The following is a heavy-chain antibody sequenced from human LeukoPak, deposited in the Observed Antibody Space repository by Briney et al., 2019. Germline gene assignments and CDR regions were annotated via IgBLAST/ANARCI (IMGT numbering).Heavy chain of an antibody. CDR2: IWYDGSNK. Sequence: PGGSLRLSCAASGFIFRTYGVHWVRQAPGKGLEWVAVIWYDGSNKYYADSVKGRFTISRDNSKNTLYLQMNSLRAEDTAVYYCAREVGDIVVVPAAIAYYYGMDVWGQGTTVTVSS. CDR1: GFIFRTYG. V-gene: IGHV3-33*01. CDR3: AREVGDIVVVPAAIAYYYGMDV. D-gene: IGHD2-2*01. J-gene: IGHJ6*02.